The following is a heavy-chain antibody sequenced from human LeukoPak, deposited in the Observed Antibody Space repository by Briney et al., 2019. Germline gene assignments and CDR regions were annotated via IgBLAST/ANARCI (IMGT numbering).Heavy chain of an antibody. CDR1: GFTFSNAW. CDR3: TTRLGDFWSGYSGWFDP. Sequence: GGSLRLSCAASGFTFSNAWMSWVRQAPGKGLEWVGRIKSKTDGGTTDYAAPVKGRFTISRDDSKNTLYLQMNSLKTEDTAVYYCTTRLGDFWSGYSGWFDPWGQGTLVTVSS. J-gene: IGHJ5*02. V-gene: IGHV3-15*01. CDR2: IKSKTDGGTT. D-gene: IGHD3-3*01.